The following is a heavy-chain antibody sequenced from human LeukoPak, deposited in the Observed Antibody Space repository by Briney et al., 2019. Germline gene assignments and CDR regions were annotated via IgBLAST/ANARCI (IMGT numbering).Heavy chain of an antibody. V-gene: IGHV3-30-3*01. CDR3: AASVSGWLYYFDY. J-gene: IGHJ4*02. Sequence: GGSLRLSCAASGFTFSSYAMHWVRQAPGKGLEWVAVISYDGSNKYYADSVKGRFTISRDNSKNTLYLQMNSLRAEDTAVYYCAASVSGWLYYFDYWGQGTLVTVSP. D-gene: IGHD6-19*01. CDR1: GFTFSSYA. CDR2: ISYDGSNK.